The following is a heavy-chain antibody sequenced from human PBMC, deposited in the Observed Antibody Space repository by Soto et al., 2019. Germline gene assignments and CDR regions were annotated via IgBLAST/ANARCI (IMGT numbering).Heavy chain of an antibody. Sequence: RGSLILSCAGSGFTFDDHSMHWVRQIPGKGLEWVSLITWDGGSTFYADSVKGRFTISRDNSKNSLYLQMSSLRTEDRALYYCAKEKDRIFDYWGQGTLVTVSS. D-gene: IGHD3-10*01. V-gene: IGHV3-43*01. CDR2: ITWDGGST. CDR1: GFTFDDHS. CDR3: AKEKDRIFDY. J-gene: IGHJ4*02.